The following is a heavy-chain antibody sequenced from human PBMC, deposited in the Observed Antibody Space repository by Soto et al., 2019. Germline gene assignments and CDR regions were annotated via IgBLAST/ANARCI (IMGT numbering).Heavy chain of an antibody. Sequence: EVHLLESGGGLIQPGGSLRLSCAASGFTFNNYAMTWVRQAPGKGLEWVSAIIGSGDSTFYADSVKGRFTISRDNSKNTLFLQMNSLRPEDTAVYYCAKCGSYHLGGYFDSWGQGTLVTVSS. J-gene: IGHJ4*02. V-gene: IGHV3-23*01. CDR1: GFTFNNYA. D-gene: IGHD1-26*01. CDR3: AKCGSYHLGGYFDS. CDR2: IIGSGDST.